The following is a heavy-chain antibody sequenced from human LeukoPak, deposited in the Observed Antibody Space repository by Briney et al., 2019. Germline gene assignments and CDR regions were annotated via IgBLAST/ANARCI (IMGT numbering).Heavy chain of an antibody. D-gene: IGHD5-18*01. Sequence: SETLSLTCTVSGGSISSYYWSWIRQPPGKGLEWIGEIYHSGSTNYNPSLKSRVTISVDKSKNQFSLKLSSVTAADTAVYYCARADRTAMVLDYWGQGTLVTVSS. V-gene: IGHV4-59*12. J-gene: IGHJ4*02. CDR1: GGSISSYY. CDR2: IYHSGST. CDR3: ARADRTAMVLDY.